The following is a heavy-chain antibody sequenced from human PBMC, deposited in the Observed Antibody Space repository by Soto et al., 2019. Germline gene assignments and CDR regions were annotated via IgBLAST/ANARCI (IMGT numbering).Heavy chain of an antibody. CDR3: TTGLLVVAATGGRGY. CDR1: GFTFSNAW. CDR2: IKSKTDGGTT. J-gene: IGHJ4*02. D-gene: IGHD2-15*01. V-gene: IGHV3-15*01. Sequence: GGSLRLSCAASGFTFSNAWMSWVRQAPGKGLEWVGRIKSKTDGGTTDYAAPVKGRFTISRDDSKNTLYLQMNSLKTEDTAVYYCTTGLLVVAATGGRGYWGQGTLVTVSS.